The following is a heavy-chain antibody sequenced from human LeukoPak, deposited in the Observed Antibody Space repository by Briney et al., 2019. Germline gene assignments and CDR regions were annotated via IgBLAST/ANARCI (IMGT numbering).Heavy chain of an antibody. CDR2: IYSGGST. CDR3: ASPTVVTLGEYGMDV. D-gene: IGHD3-10*01. V-gene: IGHV3-66*01. J-gene: IGHJ6*02. CDR1: GFTVSSNY. Sequence: GGSLRLSCAASGFTVSSNYMSWVRQAAGKGLEWVSVIYSGGSTYYADSVKGRFTISRDNSKNTLYLQMNSLRAEDTAVYYCASPTVVTLGEYGMDVWGQGTTVTVSS.